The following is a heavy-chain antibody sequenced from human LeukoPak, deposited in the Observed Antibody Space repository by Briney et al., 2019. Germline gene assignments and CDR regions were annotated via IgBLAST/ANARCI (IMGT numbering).Heavy chain of an antibody. D-gene: IGHD5-12*01. CDR3: ARDPVATSRFDY. Sequence: GGSLRLSCAASGFPFSSYSMNWVSQAPGKGLEWVSYISNSASTIYYADSVTGRFTISRDNAKNSLYLQMNSLRDEDTAVYYCARDPVATSRFDYWGQGTLVTVSS. CDR1: GFPFSSYS. V-gene: IGHV3-48*02. CDR2: ISNSASTI. J-gene: IGHJ4*02.